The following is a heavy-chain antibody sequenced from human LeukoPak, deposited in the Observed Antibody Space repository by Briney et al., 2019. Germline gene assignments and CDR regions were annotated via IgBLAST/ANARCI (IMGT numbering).Heavy chain of an antibody. Sequence: GASVKVSCKASGYIFTNYGINWVRQATGQGLEWMGWMNTTSKAYAQNFRGRVTMTRNTSISTVYLELNSLRSEDTAVYYCARDSADYYDSSGPPEFDPWGQGTLVTVSS. CDR2: MNTTSK. CDR3: ARDSADYYDSSGPPEFDP. V-gene: IGHV1-8*01. CDR1: GYIFTNYG. J-gene: IGHJ5*02. D-gene: IGHD3-22*01.